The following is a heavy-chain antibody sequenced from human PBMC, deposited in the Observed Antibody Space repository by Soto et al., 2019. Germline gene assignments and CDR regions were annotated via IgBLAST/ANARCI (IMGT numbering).Heavy chain of an antibody. V-gene: IGHV6-1*01. D-gene: IGHD2-15*01. CDR1: GDSVSSNGAC. CDR3: ARVHCSAGTCLDGLDF. CDR2: IYYRSKWFH. Sequence: SQTLSLPCVLSGDSVSSNGACWNWIRQSPSRGLQWLGRIYYRSKWFHDYAASVEGRMAINPDTSRNQFSLQLNYVTPEDTAVYYCARVHCSAGTCLDGLDFWGQGTTVTVSS. J-gene: IGHJ6*02.